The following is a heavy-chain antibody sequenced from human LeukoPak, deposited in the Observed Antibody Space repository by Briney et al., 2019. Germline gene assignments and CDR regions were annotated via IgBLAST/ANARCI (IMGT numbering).Heavy chain of an antibody. V-gene: IGHV4-4*02. D-gene: IGHD3-22*01. CDR2: IYHSGST. CDR3: ARRPPLNYYDSSGYEDGAFDI. CDR1: GVSISSSNW. J-gene: IGHJ3*02. Sequence: SETLSLTCAVSGVSISSSNWWSWVRHPPGKGLEWIGEIYHSGSTNYNPSLKSRGTISVDKSKNQFSLKLSSVTAADTAVYYCARRPPLNYYDSSGYEDGAFDIWGQGTMVTVSS.